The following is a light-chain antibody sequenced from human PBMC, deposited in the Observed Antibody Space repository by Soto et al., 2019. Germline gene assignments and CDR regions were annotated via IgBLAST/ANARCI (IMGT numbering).Light chain of an antibody. CDR3: LQDYNSPQT. J-gene: IGKJ1*01. CDR2: AAS. CDR1: QGIRND. Sequence: AIQMTQSPSSLSASVGDRVTLTCRASQGIRNDLGWYQQRPGKAPKLLIYAASSLQSGVPSRFSGSGSGTDFTLTISSLQPEDFATYYCLQDYNSPQTFGQGTKVDIK. V-gene: IGKV1-6*01.